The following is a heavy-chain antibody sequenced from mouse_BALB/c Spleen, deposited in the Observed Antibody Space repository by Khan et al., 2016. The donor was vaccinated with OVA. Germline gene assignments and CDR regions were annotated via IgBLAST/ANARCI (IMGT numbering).Heavy chain of an antibody. V-gene: IGHV9-3-1*01. D-gene: IGHD6-1*01. CDR2: KNTYTGEP. CDR1: GYTFTNYG. J-gene: IGHJ1*01. Sequence: QIQLVQSGPELKKPGETVKISCKASGYTFTNYGMNWVKQAPGKGLKWMGWKNTYTGEPTYADDFKGRFAFSLETSADTAYLQINNLKNEDTATYFCARSASYWFFDVWGAGTTVTVSS. CDR3: ARSASYWFFDV.